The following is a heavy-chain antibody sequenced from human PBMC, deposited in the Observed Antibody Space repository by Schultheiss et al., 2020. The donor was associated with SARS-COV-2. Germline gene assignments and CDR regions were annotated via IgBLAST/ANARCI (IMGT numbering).Heavy chain of an antibody. CDR2: INHSGST. J-gene: IGHJ5*02. CDR3: ARGYRKRTPVAGTAICWFDP. Sequence: SQTLSLTCTVSGGSISSGGYYWSWIRQPPGKGLEWIGEINHSGSTNYNPSLKSRVTISVDTSKNQFSLKLSSVTAADTAVYYCARGYRKRTPVAGTAICWFDPWGQGTLVTVSS. CDR1: GGSISSGGYY. D-gene: IGHD6-19*01. V-gene: IGHV4-39*07.